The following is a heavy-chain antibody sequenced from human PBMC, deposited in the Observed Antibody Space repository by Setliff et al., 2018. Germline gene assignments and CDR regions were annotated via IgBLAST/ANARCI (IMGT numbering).Heavy chain of an antibody. Sequence: SETLSLTCAVYGGSFSGYYWSWIRQPPGKGLEWIGEINHSGSTNYNPSLKSRVTISVDTSKNQFSLRLSSVTAADTAVYYCARGGNYYYMDVWGKGTTVTVSS. CDR2: INHSGST. J-gene: IGHJ6*03. CDR1: GGSFSGYY. CDR3: ARGGNYYYMDV. V-gene: IGHV4-34*01.